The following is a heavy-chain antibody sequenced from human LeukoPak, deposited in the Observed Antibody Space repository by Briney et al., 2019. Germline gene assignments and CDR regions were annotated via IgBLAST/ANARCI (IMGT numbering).Heavy chain of an antibody. V-gene: IGHV1-46*01. CDR1: GYTFTSYY. Sequence: ASVKVSCKVSGYTFTSYYMHWVRQAPGQGLQWMGRINPSGGSTRYAQIFQGRVTMTRDTSTSTVNMELSSLTAEDTAVYYCARDWDSYEMGYWGQGTLVSVFS. D-gene: IGHD3-22*01. CDR3: ARDWDSYEMGY. CDR2: INPSGGST. J-gene: IGHJ4*02.